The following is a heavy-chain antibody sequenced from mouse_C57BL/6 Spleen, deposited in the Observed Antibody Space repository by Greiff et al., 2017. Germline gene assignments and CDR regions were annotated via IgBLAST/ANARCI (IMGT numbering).Heavy chain of an antibody. D-gene: IGHD1-1*01. CDR3: VRDYYGSSYWYFDV. J-gene: IGHJ1*03. Sequence: EVQLVESGGGLVQPKGSLKLSCAASGFTFNTYAMHWVRQAPGKGLEWVARIRSKSSNYATYYADSVKDRFTISREDSQSMLYLQMNNLKTEDTAMYYCVRDYYGSSYWYFDVWGTGTTVTVSS. CDR2: IRSKSSNYAT. CDR1: GFTFNTYA. V-gene: IGHV10-3*01.